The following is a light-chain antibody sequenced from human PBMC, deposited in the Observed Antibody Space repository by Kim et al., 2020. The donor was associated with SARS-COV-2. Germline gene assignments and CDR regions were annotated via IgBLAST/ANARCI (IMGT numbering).Light chain of an antibody. J-gene: IGKJ4*01. V-gene: IGKV3-11*01. CDR3: QQRKDWPLT. CDR1: QSVRSY. CDR2: DAS. Sequence: EIVLTQSPATLSLSPGERATLSCRASQSVRSYLAWYQQKPGQAPRLLIYDASNRATGIPARFSGSGSGTDFTLTISSLEPEDFAVYYCQQRKDWPLTFGGGTKLEI.